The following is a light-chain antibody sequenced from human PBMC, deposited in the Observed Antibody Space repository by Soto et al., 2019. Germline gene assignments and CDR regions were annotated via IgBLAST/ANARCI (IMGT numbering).Light chain of an antibody. CDR2: GAS. CDR1: QSVSNNY. CDR3: QQYGSSPRT. Sequence: EIVLTQSPCTLSLSPGERATLSCSVSQSVSNNYLAWYQQKPGQAPRLLIYGASNRATGIPDRFSGSGSGTDFTLTISRLEPEDFAVYYCQQYGSSPRTFGQGTKVDIK. J-gene: IGKJ1*01. V-gene: IGKV3-20*01.